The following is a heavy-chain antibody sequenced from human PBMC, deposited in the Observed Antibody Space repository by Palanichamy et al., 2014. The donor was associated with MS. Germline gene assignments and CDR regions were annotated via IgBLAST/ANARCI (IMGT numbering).Heavy chain of an antibody. CDR1: GFTFSGFA. J-gene: IGHJ6*04. V-gene: IGHV3-73*02. D-gene: IGHD1-1*01. CDR2: IRSKAYNYAT. CDR3: GGPTSTRIPLAY. Sequence: EVQLVESGGGLVQPGGSLKLSCEGSGFTFSGFAMHWVCQTSGKGLEWIGRIRSKAYNYATEYNESVKGRFTTSRDDSENTAYLEMNSLKIEDTAVYYCGGPTSTRIPLAYWGKGTTVTVSS.